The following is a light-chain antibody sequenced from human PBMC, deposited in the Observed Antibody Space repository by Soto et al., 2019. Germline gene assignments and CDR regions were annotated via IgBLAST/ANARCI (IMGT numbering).Light chain of an antibody. CDR2: DAS. J-gene: IGKJ1*01. V-gene: IGKV3-11*01. CDR1: QSVSSY. Sequence: EIVLTQSPATLSLSPGEGATLSCRASQSVSSYLAWYQQKPGQAPRLLIYDASNRATGIPARFSGSGSGTDFTLTISSLEPEDFAVYYCQQRSNWPPWGFGQGTKVEIK. CDR3: QQRSNWPPWG.